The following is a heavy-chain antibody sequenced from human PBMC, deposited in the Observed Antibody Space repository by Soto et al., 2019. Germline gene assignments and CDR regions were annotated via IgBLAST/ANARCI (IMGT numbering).Heavy chain of an antibody. CDR3: ARLLYKGVVPATHNWFDP. J-gene: IGHJ5*02. D-gene: IGHD2-2*01. CDR2: IAPIDSYT. CDR1: GYSFTSYW. Sequence: GESLKISCKGSGYSFTSYWISWVRQMPGKGLEWMGRIAPIDSYTNYSPSFQGHVTISADKSISTAYLQWSSLKASDTAMYYCARLLYKGVVPATHNWFDPWGQGTLVTVSS. V-gene: IGHV5-10-1*01.